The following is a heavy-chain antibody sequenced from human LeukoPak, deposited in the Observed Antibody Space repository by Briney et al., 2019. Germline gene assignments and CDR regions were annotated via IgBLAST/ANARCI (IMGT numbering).Heavy chain of an antibody. CDR1: GYTFTSYA. V-gene: IGHV1-3*01. Sequence: ASVKVSCKASGYTFTSYAMHWVRQAPGQRLEWMGWINAGNGNTKYSQKFQGRVTITRDTSASTAYMELSSLRSEDTAVYYCARGWGTEYQLLPSWFDPWGQGTLVTVSS. D-gene: IGHD2-2*01. J-gene: IGHJ5*02. CDR3: ARGWGTEYQLLPSWFDP. CDR2: INAGNGNT.